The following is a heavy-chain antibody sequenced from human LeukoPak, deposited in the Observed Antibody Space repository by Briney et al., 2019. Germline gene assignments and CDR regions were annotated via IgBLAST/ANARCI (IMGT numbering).Heavy chain of an antibody. J-gene: IGHJ5*02. V-gene: IGHV4-61*02. CDR1: GGSISSGSYY. CDR2: IYTSGST. CDR3: ARVKTTVPTNWFDP. Sequence: SETLSLTCTVSGGSISSGSYYWSWIRQPAGKGLEWIGRIYTSGSTNYNPSLKSRVTISVDTSKNQFSLKLSSVTAADTAVYYCARVKTTVPTNWFDPWGQGTLVTVSS. D-gene: IGHD4-17*01.